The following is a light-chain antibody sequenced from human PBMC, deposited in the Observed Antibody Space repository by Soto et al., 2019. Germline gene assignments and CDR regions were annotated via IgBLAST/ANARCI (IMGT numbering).Light chain of an antibody. J-gene: IGKJ1*01. CDR3: QQYNTFWT. CDR1: QTINNW. Sequence: DIQMTQSPSTLSASVGDRVTITCRASQTINNWLAWYQQKPGKAPKLLIYDVSSLGSGVPSRFSGSRSGTDFTLTISGLQPDDSATYYCQQYNTFWTFGQGTKVEIK. CDR2: DVS. V-gene: IGKV1-5*01.